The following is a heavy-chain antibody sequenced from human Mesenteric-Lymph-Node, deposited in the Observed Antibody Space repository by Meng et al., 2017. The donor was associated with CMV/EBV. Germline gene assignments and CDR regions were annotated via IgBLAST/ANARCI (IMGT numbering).Heavy chain of an antibody. CDR1: GYTFTTYY. J-gene: IGHJ4*02. V-gene: IGHV1-46*01. D-gene: IGHD1-1*01. CDR2: INPGGST. Sequence: ASVKVSCKASGYTFTTYYMHWVRQAPGQGLEWMGIINPGGSTTYAQKFQGRVTMTRDTSTSTVNMELSSLRSEDTAVYYCARALWETGTDYWGQGTLVTVSS. CDR3: ARALWETGTDY.